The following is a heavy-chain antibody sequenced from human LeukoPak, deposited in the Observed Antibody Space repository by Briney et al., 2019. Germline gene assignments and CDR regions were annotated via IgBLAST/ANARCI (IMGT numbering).Heavy chain of an antibody. J-gene: IGHJ4*02. CDR3: ARTSIAAREADY. D-gene: IGHD6-6*01. CDR1: GFTFRNYA. Sequence: PGRSLRLSCAASGFTFRNYAMHWVSQASGNGLEWVAVISYDGNIKYYADSVKGRLLISRDNSKSTLYLQMSSLRVEDTAVYYCARTSIAAREADYWGQGTLVTVSS. CDR2: ISYDGNIK. V-gene: IGHV3-30-3*01.